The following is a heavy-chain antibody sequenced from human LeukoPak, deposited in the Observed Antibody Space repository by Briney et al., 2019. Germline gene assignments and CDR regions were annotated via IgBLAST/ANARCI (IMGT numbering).Heavy chain of an antibody. CDR2: INHIVST. D-gene: IGHD3-3*01. CDR3: ARGMNFGVVIPRAFDI. Sequence: PSETLSLTCAVSGGSFRGFYWSWIRQPPGKGLEWIGEINHIVSTNYNPSLKSRVTVSVDTSKNQLSLKLSSVTAADTAVYYCARGMNFGVVIPRAFDIWGQGTMVTVSS. CDR1: GGSFRGFY. V-gene: IGHV4-34*01. J-gene: IGHJ3*02.